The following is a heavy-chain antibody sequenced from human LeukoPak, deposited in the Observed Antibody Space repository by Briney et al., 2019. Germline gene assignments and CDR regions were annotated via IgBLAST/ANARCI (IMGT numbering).Heavy chain of an antibody. CDR2: INAGNGNT. J-gene: IGHJ4*02. CDR1: GYTFINYA. CDR3: ARGPRAAADDY. D-gene: IGHD6-13*01. Sequence: ASVKVSCKASGYTFINYAINWGRQAPGQRLEWMGWINAGNGNTKYSQKFQGRVTITRDTSASTAYMELSSLRSEDTAVYYCARGPRAAADDYWGQGTLVTVSS. V-gene: IGHV1-3*01.